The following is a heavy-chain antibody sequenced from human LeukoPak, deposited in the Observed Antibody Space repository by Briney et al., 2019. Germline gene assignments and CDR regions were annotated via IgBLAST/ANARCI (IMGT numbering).Heavy chain of an antibody. D-gene: IGHD2-2*01. Sequence: AGGSLRLSCAASGFTFSNAWMTWVRQAPGKGLEWVGRIYRNADGGTTDYAAPVKGRFTISRDDSKNTLYLQMNSLKTEDTAVYYCTTDSYCSTTTYYASSNYYYGLDAWAKGPRSPSP. CDR2: IYRNADGGTT. CDR1: GFTFSNAW. CDR3: TTDSYCSTTTYYASSNYYYGLDA. J-gene: IGHJ6*02. V-gene: IGHV3-15*05.